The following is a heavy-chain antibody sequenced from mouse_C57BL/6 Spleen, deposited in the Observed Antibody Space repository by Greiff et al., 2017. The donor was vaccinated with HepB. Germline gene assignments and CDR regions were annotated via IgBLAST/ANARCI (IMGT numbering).Heavy chain of an antibody. V-gene: IGHV6-6*01. Sequence: EVHLVESGGGLVQPGGSMKLSCAASGFTFSDAWMDWVRQSPEKGLEWVAEIRNKANNHATYYAESVKGRFTISRDDSKSSVYLQMNSLRAEDTGIYYCTRIGLPYAMDYWGQGTSVTVSS. CDR3: TRIGLPYAMDY. CDR2: IRNKANNHAT. J-gene: IGHJ4*01. CDR1: GFTFSDAW. D-gene: IGHD2-2*01.